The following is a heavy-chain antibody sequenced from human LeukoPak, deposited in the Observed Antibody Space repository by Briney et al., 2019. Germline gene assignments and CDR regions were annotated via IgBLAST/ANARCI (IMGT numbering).Heavy chain of an antibody. V-gene: IGHV4-39*01. Sequence: SETLSLTCTVSGGSISSSSYYWGWIRQPPGKGLKWIGSIYYSGSTYYNPSLKSRVTISVDTSKNQFSLKLCSVTAADTAVYYCASPGIVVIPSGFDYWGQGTLVTVSS. CDR1: GGSISSSSYY. D-gene: IGHD3-22*01. J-gene: IGHJ4*02. CDR3: ASPGIVVIPSGFDY. CDR2: IYYSGST.